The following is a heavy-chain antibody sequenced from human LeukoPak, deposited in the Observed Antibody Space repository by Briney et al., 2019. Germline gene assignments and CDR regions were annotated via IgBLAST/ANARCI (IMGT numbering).Heavy chain of an antibody. CDR2: IYTSGST. D-gene: IGHD4-23*01. CDR3: ARGGEGMVTPIIGHDY. V-gene: IGHV4-61*02. J-gene: IGHJ4*02. CDR1: GGSISSGSYY. Sequence: SQTLSLTCTVSGGSISSGSYYWSWIRQPAGKGLEWIGRIYTSGSTNYNPSLKSRVTISVDTSKNQFSLKLSSVTAADTAVYYCARGGEGMVTPIIGHDYWGQGTLVTVSS.